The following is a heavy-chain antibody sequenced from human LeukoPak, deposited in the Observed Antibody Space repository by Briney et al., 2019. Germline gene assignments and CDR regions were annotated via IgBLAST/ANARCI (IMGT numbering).Heavy chain of an antibody. D-gene: IGHD1-20*01. CDR3: AKENNWNDGRFNYFDY. J-gene: IGHJ4*02. CDR2: ISGSGTAT. V-gene: IGHV3-23*01. CDR1: EFTFSNYA. Sequence: GGSLRLSCAASEFTFSNYAMTWVRQAPGKGLKWVSTISGSGTATYYADSVKGRFTISRDNSKNTLYLQVNGLRAEDTAVYYCAKENNWNDGRFNYFDYWGQGTLATVSS.